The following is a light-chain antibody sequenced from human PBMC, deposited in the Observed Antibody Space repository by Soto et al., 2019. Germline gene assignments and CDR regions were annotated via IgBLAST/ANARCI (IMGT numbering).Light chain of an antibody. V-gene: IGKV4-1*01. CDR1: RTVLYSSNNKNY. CDR3: QQYHSTPWT. CDR2: WAS. Sequence: DIVMTQSPDSLAVSLGERATINCKSSRTVLYSSNNKNYLAWYQQKPGQPPKLLIYWASTRGSGVPDRFSGSGSGTDFTLTISSLQAEDVAVYYCQQYHSTPWTFGQGTKVEIK. J-gene: IGKJ1*01.